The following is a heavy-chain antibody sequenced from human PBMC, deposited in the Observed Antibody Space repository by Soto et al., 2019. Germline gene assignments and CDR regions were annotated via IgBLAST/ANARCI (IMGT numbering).Heavy chain of an antibody. V-gene: IGHV4-4*07. D-gene: IGHD5-12*01. J-gene: IGHJ6*02. CDR3: ARDNIVSKGYGMDV. CDR2: IHSSGTF. Sequence: SETLSLTCTVSGASISNAYWSWIRQAAGKRLEWIGRIHSSGTFNYNPSLKSRVSISRDTSKNQIPLKLSSVTAADTAVYYCARDNIVSKGYGMDVWGQGTTVTSP. CDR1: GASISNAY.